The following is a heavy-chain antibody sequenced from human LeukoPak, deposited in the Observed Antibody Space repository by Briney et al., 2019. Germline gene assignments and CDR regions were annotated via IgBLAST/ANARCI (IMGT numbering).Heavy chain of an antibody. D-gene: IGHD3-3*01. CDR3: ARDTPYYDFWSGYYTCYAAWFDA. Sequence: GGSLRLSCAASGFIFSSYSMNWVRQAPGKGLGWVSSISSSSSYIYYADSVKGRFTISRDKAKNSLYLQMNSLRGEETAVYYCARDTPYYDFWSGYYTCYAAWFDAWGQGTLVTVSS. CDR2: ISSSSSYI. CDR1: GFIFSSYS. J-gene: IGHJ5*02. V-gene: IGHV3-21*01.